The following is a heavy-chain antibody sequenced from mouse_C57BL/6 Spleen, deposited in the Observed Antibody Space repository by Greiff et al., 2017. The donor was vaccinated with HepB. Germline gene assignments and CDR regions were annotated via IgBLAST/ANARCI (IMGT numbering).Heavy chain of an antibody. CDR2: ISDGGSYT. D-gene: IGHD2-2*01. CDR3: ARDLYGYDFRAMDY. CDR1: GFTFSSYA. Sequence: EVQVVESGGGLVKPGGSLKLSCAASGFTFSSYAMSWVRQTPEKRLEWVATISDGGSYTYYPDNVKGRFTISRDNAKNNLYLQMSHLKSEDTAMYYCARDLYGYDFRAMDYWGQGTSVTVSS. J-gene: IGHJ4*01. V-gene: IGHV5-4*01.